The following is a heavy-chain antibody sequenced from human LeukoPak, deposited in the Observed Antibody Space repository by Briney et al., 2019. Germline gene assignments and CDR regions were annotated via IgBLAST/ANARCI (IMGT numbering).Heavy chain of an antibody. CDR2: INQDAGDK. V-gene: IGHV3-7*01. Sequence: GGSLRLSCAAPGFAFSSYAMHWVRQAPGKGLEWVANINQDAGDKYYVDSVKGRFTISIDNVNHSLYLQMNSLRAEDTAVYYCAKQRGQGYYFDYWGQGTLVTVSS. J-gene: IGHJ4*02. CDR1: GFAFSSYA. CDR3: AKQRGQGYYFDY. D-gene: IGHD1/OR15-1a*01.